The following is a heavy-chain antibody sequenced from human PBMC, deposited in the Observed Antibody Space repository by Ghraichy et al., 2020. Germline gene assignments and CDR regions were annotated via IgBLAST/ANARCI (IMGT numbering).Heavy chain of an antibody. D-gene: IGHD5-12*01. CDR1: GFTFSTFSSYA. CDR2: ISGSGGST. J-gene: IGHJ3*02. CDR3: AKELAVERLRLRDAFDI. V-gene: IGHV3-23*01. Sequence: GGSLRLSCAASGFTFSTFSSYALNWVRQAPGKGLEWVAVISGSGGSTYYADSVKGRFTVSRDNSKNMLHLQMNSLRAEDTAVYFCAKELAVERLRLRDAFDIWGQGTMVTVSS.